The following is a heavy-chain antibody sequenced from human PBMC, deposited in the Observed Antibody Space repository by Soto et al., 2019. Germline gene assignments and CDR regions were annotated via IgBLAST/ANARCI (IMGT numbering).Heavy chain of an antibody. J-gene: IGHJ4*02. CDR3: ARDMGGMATIFDY. Sequence: GGSLRLSCAASGFTFSSYAMHWVRQAPGKGLEWVAVISYDGSNKYYADSVKGRFTISRDNSKNTLYLQMNSLRAEDTAVYYCARDMGGMATIFDYWGQGTLVTVSS. CDR2: ISYDGSNK. V-gene: IGHV3-30-3*01. CDR1: GFTFSSYA. D-gene: IGHD5-12*01.